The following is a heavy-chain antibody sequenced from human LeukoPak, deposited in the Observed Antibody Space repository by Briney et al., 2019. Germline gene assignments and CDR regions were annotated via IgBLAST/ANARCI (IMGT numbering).Heavy chain of an antibody. J-gene: IGHJ6*02. V-gene: IGHV3-30-3*01. Sequence: GRSLRLSCAASGFTFSRYAMHWVRQAPGKGLEWVAVISYDGSNKYYADSVKGRFTISRDNSKNTLYLQMNSLRAEDTAVYYCARDRAQYSSSWSYYYYYYGMDVWGQGTTVTVSS. CDR2: ISYDGSNK. CDR1: GFTFSRYA. D-gene: IGHD6-13*01. CDR3: ARDRAQYSSSWSYYYYYYGMDV.